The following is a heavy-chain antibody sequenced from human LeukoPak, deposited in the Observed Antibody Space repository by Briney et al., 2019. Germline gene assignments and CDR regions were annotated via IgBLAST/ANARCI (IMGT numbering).Heavy chain of an antibody. CDR2: IYYSGST. D-gene: IGHD3-10*01. CDR3: ASLYGSGAYYFDY. V-gene: IGHV4-30-4*01. CDR1: GGSISSGDYY. J-gene: IGHJ4*02. Sequence: SETLSLTCTVSGGSISSGDYYWSWIRQPPGKGLEWIGYIYYSGSTYYNPSPKSRVTISVDTSKNQFSLKLSSVTAADTAVYYCASLYGSGAYYFDYWGQGTLVTVSS.